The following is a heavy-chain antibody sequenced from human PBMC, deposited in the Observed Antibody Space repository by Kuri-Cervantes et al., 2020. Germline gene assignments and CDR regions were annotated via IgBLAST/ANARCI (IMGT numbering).Heavy chain of an antibody. CDR3: ARDRVPYSSSPSFDP. CDR1: GGSFSGYY. D-gene: IGHD6-13*01. V-gene: IGHV4-34*01. CDR2: ITHRGGT. J-gene: IGHJ5*02. Sequence: GSLRLSCSIYGGSFSGYYWSWIRQAPGKGLEWIGEITHRGGTTYNPSLKSRVTISADKSKNQFSLKLRSVTAADTAVYYCARDRVPYSSSPSFDPWGQGTLVTVSS.